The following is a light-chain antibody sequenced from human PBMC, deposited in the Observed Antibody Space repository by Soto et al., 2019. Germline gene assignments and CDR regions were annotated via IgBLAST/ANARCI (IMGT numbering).Light chain of an antibody. J-gene: IGKJ1*01. V-gene: IGKV3-15*01. CDR3: QQYGSSPTT. CDR2: GAS. Sequence: EIVMTQSPATLSVSPGERATLSCRASQSVSSNLAWYQQKPGQAPRLLIYGASTRATGIPARFSGSGSGTEFTLTISSLQYEDFAVYYCQQYGSSPTTFGQGTKVDIK. CDR1: QSVSSN.